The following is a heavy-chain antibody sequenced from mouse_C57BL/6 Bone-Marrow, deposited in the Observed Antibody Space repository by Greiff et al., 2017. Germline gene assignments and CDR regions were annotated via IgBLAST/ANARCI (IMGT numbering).Heavy chain of an antibody. D-gene: IGHD1-1*01. CDR2: ITPNNGGT. J-gene: IGHJ4*01. CDR3: ARRGIYYLVYYAMDY. CDR1: GYTFTDYY. V-gene: IGHV1-26*01. Sequence: VQLQQSGPELVKPGASVKISCKASGYTFTDYYMNWVKQSHGKSLEWIGDITPNNGGTSYNQKFKGKATLTVDKSSSTAYMELRSLTSEDSAVYYCARRGIYYLVYYAMDYWGQGTSVTVSS.